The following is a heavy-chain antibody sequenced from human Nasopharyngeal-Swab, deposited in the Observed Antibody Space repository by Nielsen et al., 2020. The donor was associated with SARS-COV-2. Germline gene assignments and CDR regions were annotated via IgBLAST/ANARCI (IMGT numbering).Heavy chain of an antibody. CDR2: INHSGST. Sequence: SETLSLTCAVYGGSFSGYYWSWIRQPPGKGLEWIGEINHSGSTNYNPSLKSRVTISVDTSKNQFSLKLSSVTAADTAVYYCARAVSSSSWYSWYYYYYMDVWGKGTTVTVSS. V-gene: IGHV4-34*01. CDR3: ARAVSSSSWYSWYYYYYMDV. D-gene: IGHD6-13*01. J-gene: IGHJ6*03. CDR1: GGSFSGYY.